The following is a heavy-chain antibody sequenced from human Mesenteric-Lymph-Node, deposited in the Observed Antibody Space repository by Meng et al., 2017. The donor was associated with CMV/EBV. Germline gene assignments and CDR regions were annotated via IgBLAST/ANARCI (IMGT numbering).Heavy chain of an antibody. J-gene: IGHJ5*02. V-gene: IGHV4-59*01. Sequence: SETLSLTCTVSGGSISSYYWSWIRQPPGKGLEWIGYIYYSGSTNYNPSLKSRVTISVDTSKNQFSLKLSSVTAADTAVYYCARGGGGRNWFDPWGQGTLVTVSS. CDR2: IYYSGST. CDR1: GGSISSYY. CDR3: ARGGGGRNWFDP. D-gene: IGHD2-15*01.